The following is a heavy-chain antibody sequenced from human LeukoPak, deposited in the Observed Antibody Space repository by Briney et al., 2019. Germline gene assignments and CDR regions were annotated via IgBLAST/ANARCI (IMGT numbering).Heavy chain of an antibody. CDR2: IYTSAST. CDR1: GGSISSGSYY. Sequence: SETLSLTCTVSGGSISSGSYYWSWIRQPAGKGLEWIGRIYTSASTNYNPSLKSRVTISVDTSKNQFSLKLSSVTAADTAVYYCARDSGYSSSWYGIFDYWGQGTLVTVSS. J-gene: IGHJ4*02. V-gene: IGHV4-61*02. D-gene: IGHD6-13*01. CDR3: ARDSGYSSSWYGIFDY.